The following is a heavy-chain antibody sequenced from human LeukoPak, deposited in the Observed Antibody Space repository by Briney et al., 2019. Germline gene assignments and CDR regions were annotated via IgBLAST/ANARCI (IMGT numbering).Heavy chain of an antibody. CDR1: GYTFTSYG. CDR3: ARFTPLSYSPYCDFWSGYYPYYFDY. J-gene: IGHJ4*02. CDR2: ISAYNGNT. Sequence: ASVKVSCKASGYTFTSYGISWVRQAPGQGLEWMGWISAYNGNTNYAQKLQGRVTMTTDTSTSTAYMELRSLRSDDTAVYYCARFTPLSYSPYCDFWSGYYPYYFDYWGQGTLVTVSS. D-gene: IGHD3-3*01. V-gene: IGHV1-18*01.